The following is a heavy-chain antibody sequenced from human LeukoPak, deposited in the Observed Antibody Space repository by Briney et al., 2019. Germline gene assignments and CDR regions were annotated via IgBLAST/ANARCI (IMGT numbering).Heavy chain of an antibody. CDR3: ARGHSPDFWSGWVCCHNDY. Sequence: GRSLRLSCAASGFTFSSYGMHWVRQAPGKGLEWVAVISYDGSNKYYADSVKGRFTISRDNSKNTLYLQMNSLRAEDTAVYYCARGHSPDFWSGWVCCHNDYWGQGTLVTVSS. J-gene: IGHJ4*02. D-gene: IGHD3-3*01. CDR1: GFTFSSYG. V-gene: IGHV3-30*03. CDR2: ISYDGSNK.